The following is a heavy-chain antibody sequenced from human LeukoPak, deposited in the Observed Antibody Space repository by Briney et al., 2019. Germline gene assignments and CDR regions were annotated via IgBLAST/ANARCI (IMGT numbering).Heavy chain of an antibody. D-gene: IGHD3-3*01. V-gene: IGHV3-23*01. CDR2: ISDCGDST. CDR3: AKDASARPSDC. Sequence: GGSLRLCCAASGFTFSSYSMSWFRQAPGKGLEWVSFISDCGDSTYYADSVKGRFTISRDNSKNTLYLRMSSLRAEDTARYYCAKDASARPSDCWGPGTLVTVSS. J-gene: IGHJ4*02. CDR1: GFTFSSYS.